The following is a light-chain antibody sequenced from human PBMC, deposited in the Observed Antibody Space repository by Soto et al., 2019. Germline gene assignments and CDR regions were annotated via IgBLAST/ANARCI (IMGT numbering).Light chain of an antibody. J-gene: IGKJ4*01. CDR2: DAS. CDR1: QTIGSW. CDR3: QQYDNYPLT. Sequence: DIQMTQSPTPLSASVADRVTIPCRASQTIGSWLAWYQQKPGTAPKLLIYDASTLESGVPSRFSGSGSGTEFTLTISSLQPDDFATYYCQQYDNYPLTFGGGTKVDIK. V-gene: IGKV1-5*01.